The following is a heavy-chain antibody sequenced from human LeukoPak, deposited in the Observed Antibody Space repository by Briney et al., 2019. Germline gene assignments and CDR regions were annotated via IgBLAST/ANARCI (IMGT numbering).Heavy chain of an antibody. Sequence: PSETLSLTCTVSGGSINTYYWSWIQQPPGKGLEWIAYVRDNGENNYNPSLKSRVAISVDTANNQISLRLNFVTAADTAIYYCARQPANTAAFDIWGLGTMVAVSS. CDR2: VRDNGEN. V-gene: IGHV4-59*08. D-gene: IGHD5-18*01. CDR3: ARQPANTAAFDI. J-gene: IGHJ3*02. CDR1: GGSINTYY.